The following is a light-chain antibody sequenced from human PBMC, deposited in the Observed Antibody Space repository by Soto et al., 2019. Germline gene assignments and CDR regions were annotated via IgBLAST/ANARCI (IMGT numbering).Light chain of an antibody. Sequence: IVLTLSPGTLSLSPGERATLSCRASQSVSSNYLAWYQQKPGQAPRLLIYGVSSRATGIPDRFSGSGSGTDFTLTISSLQSEDFAVYYCQQYNNWPPKWTFGQGTKADIK. CDR3: QQYNNWPPKWT. V-gene: IGKV3-20*01. CDR1: QSVSSNY. CDR2: GVS. J-gene: IGKJ1*01.